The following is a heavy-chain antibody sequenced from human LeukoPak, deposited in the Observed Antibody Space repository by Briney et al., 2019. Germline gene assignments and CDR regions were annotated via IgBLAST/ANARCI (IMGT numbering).Heavy chain of an antibody. D-gene: IGHD6-19*01. CDR2: INHSGST. CDR1: GGSFSGYY. J-gene: IGHJ4*02. Sequence: SETLSLTCAVYGGSFSGYYWSWIRQPPGKGLERIGEINHSGSTNYNPSLESRVTISLDTSKNQISLKLRSVTAADTAVYYCAREAMLVGFSSGLGFKYWGQGTLVTVSS. V-gene: IGHV4-34*01. CDR3: AREAMLVGFSSGLGFKY.